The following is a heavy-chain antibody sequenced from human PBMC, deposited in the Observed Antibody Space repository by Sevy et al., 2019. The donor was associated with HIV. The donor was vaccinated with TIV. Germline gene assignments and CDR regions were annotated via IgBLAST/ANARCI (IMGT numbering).Heavy chain of an antibody. CDR2: ISYDGSNK. J-gene: IGHJ4*02. CDR1: GFTFSSYG. CDR3: AKADSSGYYYLHY. Sequence: GGSLRLSCAASGFTFSSYGMHWVRQAPGKGLEWVAVISYDGSNKYYADSVKGRFTISGDNSKNTLYLQMSSLRAEDTAVYYYAKADSSGYYYLHYWGQGTLVTVSS. V-gene: IGHV3-30*18. D-gene: IGHD3-22*01.